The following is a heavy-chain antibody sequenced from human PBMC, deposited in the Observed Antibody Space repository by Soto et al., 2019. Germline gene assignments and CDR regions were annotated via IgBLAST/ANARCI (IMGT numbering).Heavy chain of an antibody. V-gene: IGHV5-51*01. CDR1: GYTFTNYW. J-gene: IGHJ6*02. CDR3: AASIFYYGMDV. CDR2: IYPGDSDT. Sequence: PGEAVKSSGKGCGYTFTNYWMGWVRQMPGQGPEWMGIIYPGDSDTKYNPSFQGQVTISADKSITTTYLQWSSLKASDTAIYYCAASIFYYGMDVWGQGTTVTVSS.